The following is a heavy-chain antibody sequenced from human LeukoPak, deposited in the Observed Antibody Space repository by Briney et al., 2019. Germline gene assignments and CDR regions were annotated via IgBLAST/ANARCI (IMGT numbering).Heavy chain of an antibody. Sequence: GGSLRLSCAASGFTFSSYSMNWVRQAPGKGLEWVSSISFSGTYTYYADSLKGRITISRDNARRSLFLQMNSLRAEDTAVYYCARRASTERGHSYGLDYWGQGTLVTVSS. D-gene: IGHD5-18*01. CDR2: ISFSGTYT. J-gene: IGHJ4*02. V-gene: IGHV3-21*01. CDR3: ARRASTERGHSYGLDY. CDR1: GFTFSSYS.